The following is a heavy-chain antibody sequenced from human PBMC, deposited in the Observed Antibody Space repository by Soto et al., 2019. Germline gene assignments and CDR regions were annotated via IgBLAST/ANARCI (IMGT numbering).Heavy chain of an antibody. D-gene: IGHD3-3*02. Sequence: LRLSCEAGSGFSISRYWMAWVRQAPGKGLEWVANIVQDGTDRYYLDSVTGRFTISRDNARNSMYLQMNSLRIEDTAVYYCARALADGMDVWGQGTTVTVSS. CDR3: ARALADGMDV. CDR1: GFSISRYW. J-gene: IGHJ6*02. V-gene: IGHV3-7*03. CDR2: IVQDGTDR.